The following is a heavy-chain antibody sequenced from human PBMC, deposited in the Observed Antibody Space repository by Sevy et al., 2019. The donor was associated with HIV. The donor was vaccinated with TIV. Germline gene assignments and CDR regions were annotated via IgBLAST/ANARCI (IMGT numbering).Heavy chain of an antibody. CDR2: ISSSSGYI. CDR1: GFTFSSYGLCSYS. V-gene: IGHV3-21*01. Sequence: GGSLRLSCAASGFTFSSYGLCSYSMNWVRQAPGKGLEWVSSISSSSGYIFYADSVKGRFTSSRDNAKNSVYLQMNSLRAEDTAVYYCARDRGVGTSSYGMDVWGQGTTVTVSS. J-gene: IGHJ6*02. CDR3: ARDRGVGTSSYGMDV. D-gene: IGHD1-26*01.